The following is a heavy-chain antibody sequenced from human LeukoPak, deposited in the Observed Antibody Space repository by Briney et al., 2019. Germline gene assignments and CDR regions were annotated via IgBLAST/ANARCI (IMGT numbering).Heavy chain of an antibody. CDR3: ARDGDVRGYYGSGNHFDY. Sequence: PGGSLRLSCAASGFTFSSYSMNWVRQAPGKGLEWVSSISSSSSYIYYADSVKGRFTISRDNAKNSLYLQMNSLRAEDTAVYYCARDGDVRGYYGSGNHFDYWGQGTLVTVSS. V-gene: IGHV3-21*01. D-gene: IGHD3-10*01. J-gene: IGHJ4*02. CDR2: ISSSSSYI. CDR1: GFTFSSYS.